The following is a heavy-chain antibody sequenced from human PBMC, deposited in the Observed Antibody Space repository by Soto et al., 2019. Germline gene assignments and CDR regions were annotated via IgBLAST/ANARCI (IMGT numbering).Heavy chain of an antibody. CDR3: ATMGTPATGLYFFDY. J-gene: IGHJ4*02. CDR1: GGSISSGNYY. V-gene: IGHV4-30-4*01. CDR2: ISYSGST. D-gene: IGHD2-15*01. Sequence: SETLSLTCTVYGGSISSGNYYWSWIRHPPGKGLEWIGFISYSGSTYYSTSLKSRVTISVDTSKSQFSLNLSFVTAADTSVYYCATMGTPATGLYFFDYWGQGSLVTVS.